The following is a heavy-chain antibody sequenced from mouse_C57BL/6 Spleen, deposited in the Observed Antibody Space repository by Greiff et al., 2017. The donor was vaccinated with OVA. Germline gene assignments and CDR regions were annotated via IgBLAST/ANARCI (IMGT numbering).Heavy chain of an antibody. CDR2: INPSNGGT. CDR3: ARVAYYYGSSPHFDC. J-gene: IGHJ2*01. CDR1: GYTFTSYR. V-gene: IGHV1-53*01. D-gene: IGHD1-1*01. Sequence: VQLQQPGTELVKPGASVKLSCKASGYTFTSYRMHWVKQRPGQGLEWIGNINPSNGGTNYNEKFKSKATLTVDKSSSTAYMQLSSLTSEYSAVYYCARVAYYYGSSPHFDCWGQGTTLTVSS.